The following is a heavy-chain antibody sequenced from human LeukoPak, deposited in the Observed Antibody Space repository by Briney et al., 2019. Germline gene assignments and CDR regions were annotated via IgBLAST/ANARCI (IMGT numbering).Heavy chain of an antibody. CDR1: GFTFSSYS. CDR2: ININGDTT. J-gene: IGHJ5*02. V-gene: IGHV3-64D*06. CDR3: IRRFDP. Sequence: GGSLRLSCSASGFTFSSYSMHWVRLAAGKGLEYVSTININGDTTYYADSVKGRFTISRDNSNNTVYLQMSSLRTEDTAVYYCIRRFDPWGQGTLVTVSS.